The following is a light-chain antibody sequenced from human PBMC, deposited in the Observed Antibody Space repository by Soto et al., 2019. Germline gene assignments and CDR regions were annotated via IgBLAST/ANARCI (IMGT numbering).Light chain of an antibody. Sequence: QSALTQPRSVSGSLGQSVTISCTGTSSDVGGYNYVSWYQQHPGKAPKLMIYDVSKRPSGVPNRFSGSKSGNTASLTISGLQAADEADYFCKSYAGSNTYVFGSGTKLTVL. CDR1: SSDVGGYNY. CDR2: DVS. CDR3: KSYAGSNTYV. J-gene: IGLJ1*01. V-gene: IGLV2-11*01.